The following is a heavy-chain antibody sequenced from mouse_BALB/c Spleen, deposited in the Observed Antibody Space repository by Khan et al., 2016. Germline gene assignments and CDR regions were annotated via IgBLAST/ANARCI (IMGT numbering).Heavy chain of an antibody. J-gene: IGHJ1*01. CDR2: INTDSSTI. CDR3: ATTCWCLDV. Sequence: EVKLLESGGGLVQPGGTLKLSCEASGFDFSRYWMSWVRQAPGKGLEWIGEINTDSSTINYTPSLKDKFIISRDNATSTLYWQMSNVRSEDTALYYCATTCWCLDVRGAGTTVTDTS. D-gene: IGHD6-1*01. V-gene: IGHV4-1*02. CDR1: GFDFSRYW.